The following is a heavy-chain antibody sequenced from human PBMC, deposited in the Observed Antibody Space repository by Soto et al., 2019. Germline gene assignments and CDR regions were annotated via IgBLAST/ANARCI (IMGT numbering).Heavy chain of an antibody. CDR2: IIPIFGTA. Sequence: QVQLVQSGAEVKKPGSSVKVSCKASGGTFSSYAISWVRQAPGQGLEWMGGIIPIFGTANYAQKFQGRVTNTADETTNHGYLELRRLRSEDTAVDLCARDGGVGVAATRSREDYYYYYGMDVWGQGTTVTVSS. V-gene: IGHV1-69*01. D-gene: IGHD2-15*01. CDR1: GGTFSSYA. CDR3: ARDGGVGVAATRSREDYYYYYGMDV. J-gene: IGHJ6*02.